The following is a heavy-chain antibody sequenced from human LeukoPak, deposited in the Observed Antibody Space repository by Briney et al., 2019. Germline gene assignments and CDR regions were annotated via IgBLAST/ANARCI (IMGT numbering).Heavy chain of an antibody. J-gene: IGHJ6*03. V-gene: IGHV5-51*01. Sequence: GESLKISCKGSGYSFTTHWIGWVRQMPGKGLEWMGVIYPSDSDTRYSPSFQGQVTISADKSTSTAYLQWSSLKASDTAVYYCARLGVTVTRGGPCYYYIDVWGRGTTVTVSS. CDR3: ARLGVTVTRGGPCYYYIDV. D-gene: IGHD3-10*01. CDR2: IYPSDSDT. CDR1: GYSFTTHW.